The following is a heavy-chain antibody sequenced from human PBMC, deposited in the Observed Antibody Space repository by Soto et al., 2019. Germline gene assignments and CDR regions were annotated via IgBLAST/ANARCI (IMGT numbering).Heavy chain of an antibody. D-gene: IGHD1-26*01. V-gene: IGHV3-30*18. J-gene: IGHJ4*02. CDR3: AKQDPSGRYSLDY. Sequence: SLTLSCEASGVTFSGYGMHWVRQAPGKGLEWVAFISYYGTNEYYEDKVQGRFTISRANSQNTLYLNMRSLRIEDTAVYSCAKQDPSGRYSLDYWGQGSQVTVSS. CDR1: GVTFSGYG. CDR2: ISYYGTNE.